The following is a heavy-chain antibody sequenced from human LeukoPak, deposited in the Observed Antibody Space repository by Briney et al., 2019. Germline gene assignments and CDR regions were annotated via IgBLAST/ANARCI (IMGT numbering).Heavy chain of an antibody. V-gene: IGHV3-30*04. Sequence: GRSLRLSCAASGFTFRKYAMHWVRQAPGKGLEWVAVFTYDGSDTYYVDSVKGRLTISRDNSRNALFLQMNSLRPEDTAVYYCAREDNSFDIWGQGTMVTVSS. CDR1: GFTFRKYA. J-gene: IGHJ3*02. CDR3: AREDNSFDI. CDR2: FTYDGSDT.